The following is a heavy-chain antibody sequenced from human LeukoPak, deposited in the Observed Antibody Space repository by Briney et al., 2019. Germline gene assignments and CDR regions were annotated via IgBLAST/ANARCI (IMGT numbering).Heavy chain of an antibody. D-gene: IGHD2-21*01. Sequence: GRSLRLSCAASGFTFSSYAMHWVRQAPGKGLEWVAVISYDGSNKYYADSVKGRFTISRDNSKNTLYLQMNSLRAEDTAVYYCASLIVVVLDDAFDIWGQGTMVTVSS. CDR1: GFTFSSYA. J-gene: IGHJ3*02. CDR2: ISYDGSNK. V-gene: IGHV3-30*04. CDR3: ASLIVVVLDDAFDI.